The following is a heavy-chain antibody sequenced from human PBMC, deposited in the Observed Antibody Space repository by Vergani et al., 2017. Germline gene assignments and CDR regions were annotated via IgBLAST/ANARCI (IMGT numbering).Heavy chain of an antibody. D-gene: IGHD6-19*01. Sequence: QVQLQESGPGLVKPSETLSLTCVVSGYSISSGYYWGWIRQPPGKGLEWSGTIYHSGNTYYNTSFKSRVTVSVDTSKNQFSLKLSSVTAADTAVYYCATTLISVAARNFDYWGQGTLVTVSS. J-gene: IGHJ4*02. CDR2: IYHSGNT. V-gene: IGHV4-38-2*01. CDR3: ATTLISVAARNFDY. CDR1: GYSISSGYY.